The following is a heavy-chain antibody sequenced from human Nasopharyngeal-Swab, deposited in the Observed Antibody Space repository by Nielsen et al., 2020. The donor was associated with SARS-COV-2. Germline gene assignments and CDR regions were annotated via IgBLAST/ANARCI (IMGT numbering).Heavy chain of an antibody. CDR1: GGSVSSGSYY. CDR2: IYYSGST. J-gene: IGHJ4*02. Sequence: SETLSLICTVSGGSVSSGSYYWSWIRQPPGKGLEWIGYIYYSGSTNYNPSLKSRVTISVDTSKNQFSLKLSSVTAADTAVYYCARSGSYYLFDYWGQGTLVTVSS. CDR3: ARSGSYYLFDY. V-gene: IGHV4-61*01. D-gene: IGHD1-26*01.